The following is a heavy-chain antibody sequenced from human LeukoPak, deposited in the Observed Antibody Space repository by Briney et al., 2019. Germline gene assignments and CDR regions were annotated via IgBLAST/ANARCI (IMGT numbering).Heavy chain of an antibody. V-gene: IGHV3-30*02. CDR3: AKDGVWYSSSSGYYFDY. D-gene: IGHD6-6*01. Sequence: GGSLRLSCAASGFTFSSYGFHWVRQAPGKGLEWVALIPYDGSNKYYADSVKGRFTISRDNSNNTLYLQMNSLRPEDTAVYYCAKDGVWYSSSSGYYFDYWGQGAPVTVSS. CDR2: IPYDGSNK. J-gene: IGHJ4*02. CDR1: GFTFSSYG.